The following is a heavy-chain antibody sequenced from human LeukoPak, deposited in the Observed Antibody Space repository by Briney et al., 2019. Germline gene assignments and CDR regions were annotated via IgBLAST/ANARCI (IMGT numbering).Heavy chain of an antibody. D-gene: IGHD1-26*01. CDR2: ISWNSGSI. CDR1: GFTFNDFA. V-gene: IGHV3-9*01. J-gene: IGHJ4*02. CDR3: ARYSGSRRSYDY. Sequence: GGSLRLSCAASGFTFNDFAMHWVRQTPGKGLEWVSGISWNSGSIGYADSVKGRFTISRDNGKNALYLQMNSLRAEDTAVYYCARYSGSRRSYDYWGQGTLVTVSS.